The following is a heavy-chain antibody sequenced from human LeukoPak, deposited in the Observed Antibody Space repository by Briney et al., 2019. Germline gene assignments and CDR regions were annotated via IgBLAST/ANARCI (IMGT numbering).Heavy chain of an antibody. J-gene: IGHJ4*02. CDR3: ARGGWYYFDY. Sequence: PSETLSLTCTVSGGSISTYYWSWIRRPPGKGLEWIGYVYYSGSANYNPSLNSRVTISVDTSKNQFSLNLTSVTAADTAVYYCARGGWYYFDYCGQGTPVTVSS. V-gene: IGHV4-59*01. D-gene: IGHD6-19*01. CDR2: VYYSGSA. CDR1: GGSISTYY.